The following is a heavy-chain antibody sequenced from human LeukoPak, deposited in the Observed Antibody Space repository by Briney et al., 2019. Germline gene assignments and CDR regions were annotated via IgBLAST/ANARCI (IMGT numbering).Heavy chain of an antibody. CDR1: AFTFSSYA. CDR2: ISGIDSST. CDR3: AKDQDVYSGSQS. V-gene: IGHV3-23*01. J-gene: IGHJ4*02. D-gene: IGHD1-26*01. Sequence: PGGSLRLSCAASAFTFSSYAMSWVRQAPGKGLEWVSTISGIDSSTYYADSVRGRFTISRDNSKNTVFLQMNSLRVEDTAIYYCAKDQDVYSGSQSWGQGTLVTVSS.